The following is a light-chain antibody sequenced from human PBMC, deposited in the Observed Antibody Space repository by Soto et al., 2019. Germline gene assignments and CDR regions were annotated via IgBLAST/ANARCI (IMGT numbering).Light chain of an antibody. CDR2: ATS. V-gene: IGKV1-6*01. CDR1: QGIIND. Sequence: AIQMTQSPSSLSASVGARVTITCRASQGIINDLGWYQQRPGKAPKLLIYATSNLQTGVPSRFSGSGSGTDFPLTISSLQPADFATYYCLQDYSYPRTFGQGTKVEVK. J-gene: IGKJ1*01. CDR3: LQDYSYPRT.